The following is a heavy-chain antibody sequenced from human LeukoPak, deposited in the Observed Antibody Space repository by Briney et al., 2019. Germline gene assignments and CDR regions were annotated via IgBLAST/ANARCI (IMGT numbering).Heavy chain of an antibody. CDR3: ARPYCSGGSCHDYFDY. CDR1: GYNVVGYY. D-gene: IGHD2-15*01. V-gene: IGHV1-2*02. CDR2: INPRDGET. J-gene: IGHJ4*02. Sequence: ASVRVSCKASGYNVVGYYIHWVRQAPGQGLEWMGRINPRDGETSFAQKFQGRVTMTSDMSISTAYMELSGLTSDDTAVYYCARPYCSGGSCHDYFDYWGQGTLVTVSS.